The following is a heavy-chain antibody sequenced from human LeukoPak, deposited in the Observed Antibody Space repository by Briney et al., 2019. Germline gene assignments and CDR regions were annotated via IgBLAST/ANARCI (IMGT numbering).Heavy chain of an antibody. J-gene: IGHJ6*02. D-gene: IGHD2-2*01. Sequence: SETLSLTCTVSGGSISSYYWSWIRQPAGKGLEWIGRIYTSGSTNYNPSLKSRVTISVDTSKNQFSLKLSSVTAADTAVYYCARERRYCSSTSCYYYYGMDVWGQGTTVTVSS. CDR3: ARERRYCSSTSCYYYYGMDV. CDR2: IYTSGST. V-gene: IGHV4-4*07. CDR1: GGSISSYY.